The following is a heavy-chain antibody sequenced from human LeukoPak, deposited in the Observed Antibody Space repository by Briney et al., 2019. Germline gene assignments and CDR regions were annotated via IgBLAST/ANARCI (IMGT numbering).Heavy chain of an antibody. J-gene: IGHJ4*02. Sequence: GGSLRLSCAASGSTFDDYAMHWVRQAPGKGLEWVSGISWNSGSIGYADSVKGRFTISRDNAKNSLYLQMNSLRAEDTALYYCAKDRSSSWYSASDYWGQGTLVTVSS. CDR1: GSTFDDYA. D-gene: IGHD6-13*01. CDR3: AKDRSSSWYSASDY. CDR2: ISWNSGSI. V-gene: IGHV3-9*01.